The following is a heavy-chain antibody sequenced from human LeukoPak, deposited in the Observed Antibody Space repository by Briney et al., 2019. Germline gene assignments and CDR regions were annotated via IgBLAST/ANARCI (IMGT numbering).Heavy chain of an antibody. Sequence: PGGSLRLSCAASGFTFSSYWMHWVRQAPGKGLVWVSRINSDGSSTSYADSVKGRFTIYRDNSKNSLFLQMNSLKTEDTAFYYCAKDLGGVTGFLQMGFDYWGKGTLVTVSS. CDR3: AKDLGGVTGFLQMGFDY. V-gene: IGHV3-74*01. CDR1: GFTFSSYW. D-gene: IGHD2-21*02. J-gene: IGHJ4*02. CDR2: INSDGSST.